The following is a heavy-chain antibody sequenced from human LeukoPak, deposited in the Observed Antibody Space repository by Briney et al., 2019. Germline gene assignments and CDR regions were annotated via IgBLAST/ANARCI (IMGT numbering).Heavy chain of an antibody. CDR3: AKEPVAGIYFDY. V-gene: IGHV3-30*18. D-gene: IGHD6-19*01. CDR2: ITYDGSNI. J-gene: IGHJ4*02. CDR1: GFTFSSYG. Sequence: PGGSLRLSCAASGFTFSSYGMNWVRQAPGKGLEGVAVITYDGSNIYYADSVKGRFTISRDNSKNTLYLQMNSLRAEDTAVYYCAKEPVAGIYFDYWGQGTLVTVSS.